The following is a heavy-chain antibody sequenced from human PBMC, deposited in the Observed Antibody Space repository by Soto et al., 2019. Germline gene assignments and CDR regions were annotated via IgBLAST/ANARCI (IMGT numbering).Heavy chain of an antibody. J-gene: IGHJ6*02. Sequence: PSGTLSLTCTVSGGTISSYYWSWIRQPAGKGLEWIGRIYTSGSTNYNPSLKGRVTMSVDTSKNQFSLKLSSVTAADTAVYYCARGGGLARTYYYYYGMDVWGQGTTVTVSS. V-gene: IGHV4-4*07. CDR1: GGTISSYY. D-gene: IGHD3-16*01. CDR3: ARGGGLARTYYYYYGMDV. CDR2: IYTSGST.